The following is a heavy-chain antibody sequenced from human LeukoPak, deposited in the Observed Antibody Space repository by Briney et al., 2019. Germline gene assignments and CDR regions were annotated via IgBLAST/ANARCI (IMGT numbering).Heavy chain of an antibody. CDR2: IYYSGST. J-gene: IGHJ4*02. CDR1: GGSIGSYY. Sequence: SETLSLTCTVSGGSIGSYYWSWIRQPPGKGLEWLGYIYYSGSTNYNPSLKSRVTISVDTSKNQFSLKLSSVTAADTAVYYCARGYDSSGYTLVALDYWGQGTLVTVSS. CDR3: ARGYDSSGYTLVALDY. D-gene: IGHD3-22*01. V-gene: IGHV4-59*01.